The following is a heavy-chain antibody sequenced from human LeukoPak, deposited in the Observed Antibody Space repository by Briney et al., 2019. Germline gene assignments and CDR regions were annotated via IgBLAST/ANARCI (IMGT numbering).Heavy chain of an antibody. Sequence: ASVKVSCKASGYTFTGYYMHWVRQAPGQGLEWMGWMNPNSGNTGYAQKFQGRVTMTRNTSISTAYMELSSLRSEDTAVYYCARGPRGIRRFYYYYYGMDVWGQGTTVTVSS. CDR2: MNPNSGNT. V-gene: IGHV1-8*02. D-gene: IGHD3-10*01. J-gene: IGHJ6*02. CDR1: GYTFTGYY. CDR3: ARGPRGIRRFYYYYYGMDV.